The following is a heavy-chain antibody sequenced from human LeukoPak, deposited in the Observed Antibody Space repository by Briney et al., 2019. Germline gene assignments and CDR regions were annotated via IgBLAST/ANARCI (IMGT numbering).Heavy chain of an antibody. CDR1: GFTFSSYS. Sequence: GGSLRLSCAASGFTFSSYSMNWVRQAPGKGLEWVSCISSSNSYIYYADSVKGRFTISRDNAKNSLYLQMNNLRAEDTAVYYCARAAAYSSDWWYYFDYWGQGTLVTVSS. CDR3: ARAAAYSSDWWYYFDY. J-gene: IGHJ4*02. D-gene: IGHD6-13*01. V-gene: IGHV3-21*06. CDR2: ISSSNSYI.